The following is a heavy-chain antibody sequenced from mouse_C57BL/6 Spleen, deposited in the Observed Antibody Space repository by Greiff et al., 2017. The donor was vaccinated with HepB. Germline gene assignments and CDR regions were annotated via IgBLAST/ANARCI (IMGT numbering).Heavy chain of an antibody. CDR2: ISSGSSTI. CDR3: ARDYGSNLYAMDY. CDR1: GFTFSDYG. J-gene: IGHJ4*01. D-gene: IGHD1-1*01. V-gene: IGHV5-17*01. Sequence: VQLKESGGGLVKPGGSLKLSCAASGFTFSDYGMHWVRQAPEKGLEWVAYISSGSSTIYSADTVKGRFTISRDNAKNTLFLPMTSLRSEDTAMYYCARDYGSNLYAMDYWGQGTSVTVSS.